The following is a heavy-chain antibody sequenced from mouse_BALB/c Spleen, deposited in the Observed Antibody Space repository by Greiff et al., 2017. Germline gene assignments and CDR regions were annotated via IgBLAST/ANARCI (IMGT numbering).Heavy chain of an antibody. CDR1: GFNIKDYY. D-gene: IGHD2-4*01. J-gene: IGHJ1*01. CDR3: ARDYDYDPFDV. V-gene: IGHV14-1*02. CDR2: IDPENGNT. Sequence: VQLQQSGAELVRPGALVKLSCKASGFNIKDYYMHWVKQRPEQGLEWIGWIDPENGNTIYDPKFQGKASITADTSSNTAYLQLSSLTSEDTAVYYCARDYDYDPFDVWGAGTTVTVSS.